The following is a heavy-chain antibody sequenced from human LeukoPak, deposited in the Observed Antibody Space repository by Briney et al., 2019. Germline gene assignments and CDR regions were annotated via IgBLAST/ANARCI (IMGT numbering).Heavy chain of an antibody. CDR3: ARAIGLDFDF. J-gene: IGHJ4*02. CDR1: GFTFSSYG. Sequence: PGGSLRLSCAASGFTFSSYGMHWVRQAPGKGLEWVAVISYDGSNKYYADSVKGRFTISRDNAKNTLYLQMNSLRAEDTAMYYCARAIGLDFDFWGQGTLVTVSS. D-gene: IGHD2/OR15-2a*01. CDR2: ISYDGSNK. V-gene: IGHV3-30*03.